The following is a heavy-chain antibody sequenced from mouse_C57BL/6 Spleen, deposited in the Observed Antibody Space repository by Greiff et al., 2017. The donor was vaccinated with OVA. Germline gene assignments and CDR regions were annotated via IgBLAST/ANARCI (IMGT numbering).Heavy chain of an antibody. V-gene: IGHV1-64*01. CDR2: IHPNSGST. Sequence: VQLQQPGAELVKPGASVKLSCKASGYTFTSYWMHWVKQRPGQGLEWIGMIHPNSGSTNYNEKFKSKATLTVDKSSSTAYMQLSSLTSEDSAVYYCARREFITTVVPLAYWGQGTLVTVSA. D-gene: IGHD1-1*01. CDR3: ARREFITTVVPLAY. J-gene: IGHJ3*01. CDR1: GYTFTSYW.